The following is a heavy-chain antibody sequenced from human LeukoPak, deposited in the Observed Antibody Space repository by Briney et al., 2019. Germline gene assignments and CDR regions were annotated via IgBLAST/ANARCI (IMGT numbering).Heavy chain of an antibody. Sequence: SETLSLTCTVSAYSITYGHQWGWIRQSPGRGLEWIGHIYYGGSTSYNPSLKSLVTLSVDTSKNQFSLNLTSVTAADTAVYYCARLKSPSYGASNFDYWGQGTLVTVSS. CDR1: AYSITYGHQ. CDR2: IYYGGST. J-gene: IGHJ4*02. D-gene: IGHD3-16*01. CDR3: ARLKSPSYGASNFDY. V-gene: IGHV4-38-2*02.